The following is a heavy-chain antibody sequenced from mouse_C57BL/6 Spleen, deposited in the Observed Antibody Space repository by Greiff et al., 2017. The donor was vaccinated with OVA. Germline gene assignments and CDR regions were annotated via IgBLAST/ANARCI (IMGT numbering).Heavy chain of an antibody. CDR1: GFNIKDYY. D-gene: IGHD1-1*01. J-gene: IGHJ1*03. CDR2: IDPEDGDT. Sequence: VQLQQSGAELVKPGASVKLSCTASGFNIKDYYMHWVKQRTEQGLEWIGRIDPEDGDTKYAPKFQGKATITADTSSNKAYLHLSSLTSENTAVDYCARGVHYYGSSYGWYFDVWGTGTTVTVSS. CDR3: ARGVHYYGSSYGWYFDV. V-gene: IGHV14-2*01.